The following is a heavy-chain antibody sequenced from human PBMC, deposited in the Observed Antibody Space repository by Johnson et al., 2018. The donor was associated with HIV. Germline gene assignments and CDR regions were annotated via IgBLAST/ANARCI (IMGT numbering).Heavy chain of an antibody. CDR2: IFSAGGT. D-gene: IGHD3-10*01. CDR1: GFTFSSYA. Sequence: VQLVESGGGLVQPGGSLRLSCAASGFTFSSYAMSWVRQAPGKGLEWVSAIFSAGGTYYADSVRGRVTISRENAKNSLYLQMNSLRAGDTALYYCARELGGLMVRGSDVAFDIWGQGTMVTVSS. CDR3: ARELGGLMVRGSDVAFDI. J-gene: IGHJ3*02. V-gene: IGHV3-23*04.